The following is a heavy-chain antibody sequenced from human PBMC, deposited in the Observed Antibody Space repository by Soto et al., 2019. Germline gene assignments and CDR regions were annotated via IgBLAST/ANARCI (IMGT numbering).Heavy chain of an antibody. CDR1: GFTFSTCA. CDR2: ISSTGGST. J-gene: IGHJ4*02. CDR3: AIRDCNYGSNC. Sequence: EVQLLESGGDLVQPGGSLRLSCAASGFTFSTCAMSWVRQAPGKGLEWVSAISSTGGSTYYADSVKGRFTISRDNSKNTLYLQMNGLRAEDTAVYYCAIRDCNYGSNCWGQGTLVTVSS. D-gene: IGHD1-7*01. V-gene: IGHV3-23*01.